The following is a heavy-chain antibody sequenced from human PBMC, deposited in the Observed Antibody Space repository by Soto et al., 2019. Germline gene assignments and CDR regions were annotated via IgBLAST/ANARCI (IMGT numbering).Heavy chain of an antibody. CDR1: GGSISSGGYY. D-gene: IGHD3-22*01. V-gene: IGHV4-31*03. CDR3: AREERHYYDSSGYLDY. CDR2: IYYSGST. Sequence: SETLSLTCTVSGGSISSGGYYWSWIRQRPGKGLEWIGYIYYSGSTYYNPSLKSRVTISVDTSKNQFSLKLSSVTAADTAVYYCAREERHYYDSSGYLDYWGQGTLLTVSS. J-gene: IGHJ4*02.